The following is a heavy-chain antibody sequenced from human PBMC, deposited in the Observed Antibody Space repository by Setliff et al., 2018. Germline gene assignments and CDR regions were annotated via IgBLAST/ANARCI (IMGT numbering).Heavy chain of an antibody. CDR1: GGSISYNY. Sequence: SETLSLTCTVSGGSISYNYWSWIRQPAGKGLQWIGRINTSWSTNYNPSLKSRVTISVDTSKNQFSLKVTSVTAADTSVYFCARGRNVAARLLDSWGQGTLVTVSS. CDR3: ARGRNVAARLLDS. V-gene: IGHV4-4*07. J-gene: IGHJ4*02. CDR2: INTSWST. D-gene: IGHD6-6*01.